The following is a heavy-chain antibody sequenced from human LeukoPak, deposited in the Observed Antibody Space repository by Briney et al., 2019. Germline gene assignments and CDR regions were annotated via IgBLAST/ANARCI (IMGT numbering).Heavy chain of an antibody. CDR3: ARDSQVAARGYYFDY. CDR2: INPSGGST. CDR1: GYTFTSYY. V-gene: IGHV1-46*01. Sequence: GAAVKVSCKASGYTFTSYYMHWVRQAPGQGLEWMGVINPSGGSTSYAQKFQGRVTMTRDTSTSTVYMELSSLRSVDTAVYYCARDSQVAARGYYFDYWGQGTLVTVSS. D-gene: IGHD2-15*01. J-gene: IGHJ4*02.